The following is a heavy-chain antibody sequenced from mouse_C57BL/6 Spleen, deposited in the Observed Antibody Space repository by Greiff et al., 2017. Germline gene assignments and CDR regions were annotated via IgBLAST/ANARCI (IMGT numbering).Heavy chain of an antibody. J-gene: IGHJ3*01. CDR2: ISSGSSNI. CDR1: GFTFSDYG. V-gene: IGHV5-17*01. D-gene: IGHD3-2*02. CDR3: ARETAQAWFAY. Sequence: EVMLVESGGGLVKPGGSLKLSCAASGFTFSDYGMHWVRQAPEKGLEWVAYISSGSSNICYADTVKGRFTISRDNAKNTLFLQMTSLRSEDTAMYYCARETAQAWFAYWGQGTLVTVSA.